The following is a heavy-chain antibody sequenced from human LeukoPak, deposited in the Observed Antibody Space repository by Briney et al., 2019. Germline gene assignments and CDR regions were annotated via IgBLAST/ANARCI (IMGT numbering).Heavy chain of an antibody. D-gene: IGHD5-24*01. CDR2: TYERSKWYN. CDR1: GDSLSSNSAA. V-gene: IGHV6-1*01. CDR3: AREMAAIDY. Sequence: SQSLSVTCALSGDSLSSNSAAWNWVRQSPSRGLEWLGRTYERSKWYNDSAGSVKSRIPIHPDTSKNQFSLQLNSVTPEDTAVYYYAREMAAIDYWGQGTLVTVSS. J-gene: IGHJ4*02.